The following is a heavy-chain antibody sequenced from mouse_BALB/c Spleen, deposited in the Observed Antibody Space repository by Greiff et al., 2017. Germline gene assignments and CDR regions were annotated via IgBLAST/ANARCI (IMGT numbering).Heavy chain of an antibody. CDR2: ISSGGSYT. CDR3: ARGWLLRDLYYAMDY. CDR1: GFTFSSYG. V-gene: IGHV5-6*02. Sequence: EVKLQESGGDLVKPGGSLKLSCAASGFTFSSYGMSWVRQTPDKRLEWVATISSGGSYTYYPDSVKGRFTISRDNAKNTLYLQMSSLKSEDTAMYYIARGWLLRDLYYAMDYWGQGTSVTVSS. J-gene: IGHJ4*01. D-gene: IGHD2-3*01.